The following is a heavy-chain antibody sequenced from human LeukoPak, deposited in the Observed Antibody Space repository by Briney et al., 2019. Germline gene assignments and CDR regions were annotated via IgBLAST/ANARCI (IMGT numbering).Heavy chain of an antibody. D-gene: IGHD3-9*01. V-gene: IGHV3-30*03. Sequence: GGSLRLSCAASGFTFSSYGMHWVRQAPGKGLEWVAVISYDGSNKYYADSVKGRFTISRDNSKNTLYLQMNSLRAEDTAVYYCAILPLRCFDLYGMDAWGQGTTVTVSS. CDR2: ISYDGSNK. CDR3: AILPLRCFDLYGMDA. CDR1: GFTFSSYG. J-gene: IGHJ6*02.